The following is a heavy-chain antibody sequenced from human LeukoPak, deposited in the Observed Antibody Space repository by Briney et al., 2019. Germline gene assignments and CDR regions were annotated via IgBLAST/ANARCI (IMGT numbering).Heavy chain of an antibody. J-gene: IGHJ4*02. Sequence: PSQTLSLTCTVSGGSISSGSYYWSWIRQPAGKGLEWIGRIYSSGSTNYNPSLKSRVTMSVDTSKNQFSLKLSSVTAADTAVYYCARGGGGKPYSSSLGYWGQGTLVTVSS. D-gene: IGHD6-13*01. CDR2: IYSSGST. CDR1: GGSISSGSYY. V-gene: IGHV4-61*02. CDR3: ARGGGGKPYSSSLGY.